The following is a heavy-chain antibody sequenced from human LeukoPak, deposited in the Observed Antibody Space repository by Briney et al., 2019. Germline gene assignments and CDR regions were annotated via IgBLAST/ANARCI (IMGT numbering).Heavy chain of an antibody. CDR3: AKDIYYGIGDAFDI. Sequence: PGGSLRLSCAASGFTFDDYAMHWVRQAPGKGLEWVSGISWNSGSIGYADSVKGRFTISRDNAKNSLYLQMNSLRAEDTALYYCAKDIYYGIGDAFDIWGQGTMVTVSS. CDR2: ISWNSGSI. V-gene: IGHV3-9*01. CDR1: GFTFDDYA. J-gene: IGHJ3*02. D-gene: IGHD3-10*01.